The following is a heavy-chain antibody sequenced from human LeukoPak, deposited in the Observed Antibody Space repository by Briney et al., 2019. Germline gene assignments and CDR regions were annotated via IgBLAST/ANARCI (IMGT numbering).Heavy chain of an antibody. CDR2: IYPGDSDT. D-gene: IGHD2-2*01. J-gene: IGHJ4*02. CDR1: GYSFTSYW. Sequence: GESLEISCKGSGYSFTSYWIGWVRQMPGKGLEWMGIIYPGDSDTRYSPSFQGQVTISADKSISTAYLQWSSLKASDTAMYYCARRERYCSSTSCNDFDYWGQGTLVTVSS. V-gene: IGHV5-51*01. CDR3: ARRERYCSSTSCNDFDY.